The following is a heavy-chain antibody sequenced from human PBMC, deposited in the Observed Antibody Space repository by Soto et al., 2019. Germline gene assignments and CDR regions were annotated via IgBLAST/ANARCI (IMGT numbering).Heavy chain of an antibody. CDR2: IYYSGST. CDR1: GGSISSYY. J-gene: IGHJ3*02. Sequence: QVQLQESGPGLVKPSETLSLTCTVSGGSISSYYWSWIRQPPGKGLEWIGYIYYSGSTNYNPSLKSRVTISVDTSKNQYSLKLSSVTAADTAVYYCARQYGDYVRGAFDIWGQGIMVTVSS. CDR3: ARQYGDYVRGAFDI. D-gene: IGHD4-17*01. V-gene: IGHV4-59*01.